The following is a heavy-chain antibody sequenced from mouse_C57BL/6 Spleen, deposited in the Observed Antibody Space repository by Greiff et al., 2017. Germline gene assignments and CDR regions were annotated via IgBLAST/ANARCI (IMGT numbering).Heavy chain of an antibody. CDR3: ARGGLLYAMDY. CDR1: GYTFTSYG. V-gene: IGHV1-81*01. J-gene: IGHJ4*01. D-gene: IGHD1-1*01. CDR2: IYPRSGNT. Sequence: VKLMESGAELARPGASVKLSCKASGYTFTSYGISWVKQRTGQGLEWIGEIYPRSGNTYYNEKFKGKATLTADKSSSTAYMELRSLTSEDSAVYFCARGGLLYAMDYWGQGTSVTVSS.